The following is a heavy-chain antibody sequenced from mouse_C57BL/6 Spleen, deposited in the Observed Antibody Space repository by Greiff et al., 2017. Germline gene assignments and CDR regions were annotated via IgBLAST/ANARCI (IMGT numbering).Heavy chain of an antibody. CDR1: GFTFSDYG. Sequence: EVKVVESGGGLVKPGGSLKLSCAASGFTFSDYGMYWVRQAPEKGLEWVAYISSGSSTIYYADTVKGRFTISRDNAKNTLFLQMTSLRSEDTAMYYCARWYYYGSSLCDYWGQGTTLTVSS. CDR3: ARWYYYGSSLCDY. J-gene: IGHJ2*01. D-gene: IGHD1-1*01. CDR2: ISSGSSTI. V-gene: IGHV5-17*01.